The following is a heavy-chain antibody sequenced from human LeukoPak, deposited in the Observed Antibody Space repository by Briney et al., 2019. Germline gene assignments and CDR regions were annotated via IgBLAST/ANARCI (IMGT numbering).Heavy chain of an antibody. D-gene: IGHD3-22*01. CDR3: ARDSSPTYYYDSSGYYWSA. Sequence: GRSLRLSCAASGFTFSSYAMHWVRQAPGKGLEWVAVISYDGSNKYYADSVKGRFTISRDNSKNTLYLQMNSLRAEDTAVYYCARDSSPTYYYDSSGYYWSAWGQGTLVTVSS. V-gene: IGHV3-30*04. CDR2: ISYDGSNK. J-gene: IGHJ5*02. CDR1: GFTFSSYA.